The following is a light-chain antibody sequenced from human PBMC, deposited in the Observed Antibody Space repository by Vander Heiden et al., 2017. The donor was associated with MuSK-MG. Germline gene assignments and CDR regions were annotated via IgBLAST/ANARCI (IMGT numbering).Light chain of an antibody. V-gene: IGKV3-11*01. Sequence: EIVLTQSPATLSLSPGERATLSCRASQSVSSYLAWYQQKPGQAPRLLIYDASNRATGIPARFSGSGYGKDFTLTISSREPEDFAVYYCQQRSNWPLITFGQGTQVEIK. CDR1: QSVSSY. CDR2: DAS. J-gene: IGKJ5*01. CDR3: QQRSNWPLIT.